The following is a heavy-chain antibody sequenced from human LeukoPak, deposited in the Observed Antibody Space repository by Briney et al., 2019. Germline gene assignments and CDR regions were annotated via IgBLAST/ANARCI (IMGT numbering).Heavy chain of an antibody. Sequence: GGSLRLSCAASGFTFSSYGMSWVRQAPGKGLEWVSGINWNGGSTGYADSVKGRFTISRDNAKNSLYLQMNSLRAEDTAVYYCARDWSRGLFDYWGQGTLVTVSS. J-gene: IGHJ4*02. CDR2: INWNGGST. CDR1: GFTFSSYG. V-gene: IGHV3-20*04. CDR3: ARDWSRGLFDY.